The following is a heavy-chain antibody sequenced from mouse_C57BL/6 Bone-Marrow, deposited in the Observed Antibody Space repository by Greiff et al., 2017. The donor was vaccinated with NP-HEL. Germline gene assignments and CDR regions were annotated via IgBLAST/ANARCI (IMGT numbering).Heavy chain of an antibody. CDR3: ARSNYGNLYYFDY. D-gene: IGHD2-1*01. Sequence: VKLVESGPELVKPGASVKISCKASGYAFSSSWMNWVKQRPGKGLEWIGRIYPGDGDTNYNGKFKGKATLTADKSSSTAYMQLSSLTSEDSAVYFCARSNYGNLYYFDYWGQGTTLTVSS. CDR2: IYPGDGDT. CDR1: GYAFSSSW. J-gene: IGHJ2*01. V-gene: IGHV1-82*01.